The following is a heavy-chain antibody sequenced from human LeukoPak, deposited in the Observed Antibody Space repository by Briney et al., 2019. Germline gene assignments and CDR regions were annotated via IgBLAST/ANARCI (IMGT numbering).Heavy chain of an antibody. CDR3: ARDSKDFWSGYENDY. J-gene: IGHJ4*02. CDR2: INPNSGGT. Sequence: ASVKVSCKASGYTFTGYYMHWVRQAPGQGLEWMGWINPNSGGTNYAQKFQGRVTMTRDTSISTAYMELSRLRSDDTAVYYCARDSKDFWSGYENDYWGQGTLVTVSS. D-gene: IGHD3-3*01. CDR1: GYTFTGYY. V-gene: IGHV1-2*02.